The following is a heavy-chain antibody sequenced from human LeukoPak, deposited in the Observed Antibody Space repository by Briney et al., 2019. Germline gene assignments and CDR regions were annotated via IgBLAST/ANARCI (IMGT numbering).Heavy chain of an antibody. CDR1: GYTFTSYG. Sequence: GASVKVSCKASGYTFTSYGISWVRQAPGQGLEWMGWISAYNGNTNYAQKLQGRVTMTTDTSTSTAYMELRSLRSDDTAVYYCARDRWDIVVVPAACLFDPWGQGTLVTVSS. CDR3: ARDRWDIVVVPAACLFDP. D-gene: IGHD2-2*01. CDR2: ISAYNGNT. V-gene: IGHV1-18*01. J-gene: IGHJ5*02.